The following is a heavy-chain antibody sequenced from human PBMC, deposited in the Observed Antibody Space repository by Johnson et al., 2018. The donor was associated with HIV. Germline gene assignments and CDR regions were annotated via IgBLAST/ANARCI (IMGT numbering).Heavy chain of an antibody. CDR2: ISYDGSYK. V-gene: IGHV3-30*04. CDR3: ARAGLAAALDAFDI. CDR1: GFTFSSYA. J-gene: IGHJ3*02. Sequence: QVQLLESGGGVVQPGRSLRLSCAASGFTFSSYAMHWVRQAPGKGLEWVAVISYDGSYKYYADSVEGRFTVSRENSENTLYLQMNSLRDEDTAVYYWARAGLAAALDAFDIWGQGTMVTVSS. D-gene: IGHD6-13*01.